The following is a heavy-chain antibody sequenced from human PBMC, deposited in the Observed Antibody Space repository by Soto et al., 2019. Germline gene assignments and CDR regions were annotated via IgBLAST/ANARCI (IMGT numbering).Heavy chain of an antibody. D-gene: IGHD6-19*01. Sequence: PSETLSLTCTVSGGSISSYYWSWIRQPPGKGLEWIGYIYHSGSTNYNPSLKSRVTISVDTSKNQFSLKLSSVTAADTAVYYCARAGGLGAVAVDDWGQGSLVTVSS. CDR3: ARAGGLGAVAVDD. J-gene: IGHJ4*02. CDR1: GGSISSYY. CDR2: IYHSGST. V-gene: IGHV4-59*12.